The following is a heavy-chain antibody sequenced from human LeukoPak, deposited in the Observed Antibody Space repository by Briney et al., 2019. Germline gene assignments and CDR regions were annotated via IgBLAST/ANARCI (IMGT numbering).Heavy chain of an antibody. J-gene: IGHJ4*02. CDR3: ACSSGYYYIVY. CDR2: IYSGGST. D-gene: IGHD3-22*01. Sequence: GGSLRLSCAASGFTVSSNYMSWVRQAPGKGLEWVSVIYSGGSTYYADSVKGRFTISRDNSKNTLYLQMNSPRAEDTAVYYCACSSGYYYIVYWGQGTLVTVSS. V-gene: IGHV3-53*01. CDR1: GFTVSSNY.